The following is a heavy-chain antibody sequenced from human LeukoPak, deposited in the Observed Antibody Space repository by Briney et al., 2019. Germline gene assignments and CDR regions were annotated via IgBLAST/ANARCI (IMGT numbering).Heavy chain of an antibody. J-gene: IGHJ6*03. D-gene: IGHD1-14*01. CDR3: ARGSHSNKPSYYYMDV. CDR1: GFTFSSYE. Sequence: GGTLRLSCAASGFTFSSYEMNWVRQAPGKGLEWVSYISSSGSTIYYADSVKGRFTISRDNAKNSLYLQMNSLRAEDTAVYYCARGSHSNKPSYYYMDVWGKGTTVTVSS. CDR2: ISSSGSTI. V-gene: IGHV3-48*03.